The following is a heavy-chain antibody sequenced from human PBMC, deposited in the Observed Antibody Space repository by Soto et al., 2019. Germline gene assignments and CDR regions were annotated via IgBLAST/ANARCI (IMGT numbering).Heavy chain of an antibody. CDR2: ISAYNGNT. CDR1: GYTFTSYG. CDR3: ARGAIPVTPPYYYYYMDV. Sequence: ASVKVSCKASGYTFTSYGISWVRQAPGQGLEWMGWISAYNGNTNYAQKLQGRVTMTTDTSTSTAYMELRSRRSDDTAVYYCARGAIPVTPPYYYYYMDVWGKGTTVTVSS. J-gene: IGHJ6*03. D-gene: IGHD4-4*01. V-gene: IGHV1-18*01.